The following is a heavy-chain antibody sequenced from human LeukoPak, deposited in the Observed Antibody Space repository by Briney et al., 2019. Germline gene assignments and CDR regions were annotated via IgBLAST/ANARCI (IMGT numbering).Heavy chain of an antibody. CDR1: GFSFSSYA. J-gene: IGHJ5*02. D-gene: IGHD2-2*01. CDR3: AESPALPVVPAAHFDP. V-gene: IGHV3-23*01. Sequence: PGGSLRLSCAASGFSFSSYAMSWVRQAPGKGLEWVSAISGSGGSTYYADSVKGRFTISRDNSKNTLYLQMNSLRAEDTAVYYCAESPALPVVPAAHFDPWGQGTLVTVSS. CDR2: ISGSGGST.